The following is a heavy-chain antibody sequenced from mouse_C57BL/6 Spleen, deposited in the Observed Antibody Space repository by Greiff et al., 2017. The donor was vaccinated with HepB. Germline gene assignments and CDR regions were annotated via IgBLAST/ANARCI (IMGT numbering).Heavy chain of an antibody. Sequence: EVQLQQSGPGLVKPSQSLSLTCSVTGYSITSGYYWNWIRQFPGNKLEWMGYISYDGSNNYNPSLKNRISITRDTSKNQFFLKLNSVTTEDTATYYCARGVTGTTGNYFDYWGQGTTLTVSS. J-gene: IGHJ2*01. CDR3: ARGVTGTTGNYFDY. CDR1: GYSITSGYY. D-gene: IGHD4-1*01. V-gene: IGHV3-6*01. CDR2: ISYDGSN.